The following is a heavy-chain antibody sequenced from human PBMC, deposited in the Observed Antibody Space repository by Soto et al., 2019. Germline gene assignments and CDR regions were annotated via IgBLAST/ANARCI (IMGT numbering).Heavy chain of an antibody. CDR3: AGSYDYIWGSYRPGYYFDY. CDR2: IYYIGST. J-gene: IGHJ4*02. Sequence: SETLSLTCTVSGGSISSYYWSWIRQPPGKGLEWIGYIYYIGSTNYNPSLKSRVTISVDTSKNQFSLKLSSVTAADTAVYYCAGSYDYIWGSYRPGYYFDYWGQGTLVTVSS. D-gene: IGHD3-16*02. CDR1: GGSISSYY. V-gene: IGHV4-59*01.